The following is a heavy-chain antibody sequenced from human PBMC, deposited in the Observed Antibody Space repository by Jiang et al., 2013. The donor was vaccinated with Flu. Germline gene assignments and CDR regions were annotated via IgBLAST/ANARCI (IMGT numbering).Heavy chain of an antibody. CDR2: ISAYNGNT. CDR3: ARAGQERIQLWSSEFDY. V-gene: IGHV1-18*01. J-gene: IGHJ4*02. Sequence: GAEVKKPGASVKVSCKASGYIFTSYGISWVRQAPGQGLEWMGWISAYNGNTNYAQNLQGRVTMTTDTSTSTAYMELRSLRSDDTAVYYCARAGQERIQLWSSEFDYWGQGTLVTVSS. CDR1: GYIFTSYG. D-gene: IGHD5-18*01.